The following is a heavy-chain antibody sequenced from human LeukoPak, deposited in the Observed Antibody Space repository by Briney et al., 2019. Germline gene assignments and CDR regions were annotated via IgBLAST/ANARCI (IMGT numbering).Heavy chain of an antibody. CDR1: GFTFSSYG. CDR3: ARVGGYSYGYLSSYYFDY. Sequence: GGSLRLSCAASGFTFSSYGMHWVRQAPGKGLEWVAFIRYDGSNKYYADSVKGRFTISRDTSKNTLYLQMNSLSAEDTAVYYCARVGGYSYGYLSSYYFDYWGQGTLVTVSS. V-gene: IGHV3-30*02. J-gene: IGHJ4*02. D-gene: IGHD5-18*01. CDR2: IRYDGSNK.